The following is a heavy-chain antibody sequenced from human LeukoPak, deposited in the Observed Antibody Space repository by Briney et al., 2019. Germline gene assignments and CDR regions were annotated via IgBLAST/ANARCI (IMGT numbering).Heavy chain of an antibody. V-gene: IGHV4-59*01. CDR2: IYYSGST. CDR1: GGSISSYY. D-gene: IGHD3-22*01. Sequence: PSETLSLTCTVSGGSISSYYWSWIRQPPGQGLEWIGYIYYSGSTNYNPSLKSQVTISVDTSKNQFSLKLSSVTAADTAVYYCARDQDYYDSSGYFLNWGQGTLVTVSS. CDR3: ARDQDYYDSSGYFLN. J-gene: IGHJ4*02.